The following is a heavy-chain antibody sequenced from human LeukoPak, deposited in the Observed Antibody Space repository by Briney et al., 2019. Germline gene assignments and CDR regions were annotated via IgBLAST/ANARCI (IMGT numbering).Heavy chain of an antibody. CDR3: ASGVRGIAVAGTQYYFDY. J-gene: IGHJ4*02. Sequence: SGGSLRLSCAASEFTFSRYWMSWVRQAPGKGLEWIGEINHSGSTNYNPSLKSRVTISVDTSKNQFSLKLSSVTAADTAVYYCASGVRGIAVAGTQYYFDYWGQGTLVTVSS. CDR2: INHSGST. V-gene: IGHV4-34*01. D-gene: IGHD6-19*01. CDR1: EFTFSRYW.